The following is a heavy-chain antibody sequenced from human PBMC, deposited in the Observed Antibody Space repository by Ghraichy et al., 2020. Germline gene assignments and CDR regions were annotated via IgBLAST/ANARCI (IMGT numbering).Heavy chain of an antibody. D-gene: IGHD5-12*01. CDR3: ARRGGGYDSGAFDI. V-gene: IGHV4-4*02. J-gene: IGHJ3*02. Sequence: SETLSLTCAVSGGSISSSNWWSWVRQPPGKGLEWIGEIYHSGSTNYNPSLKSRVTISVDKSMNQFSLKLSSVTAADTAVYYCARRGGGYDSGAFDIWGQGTMVTVSS. CDR1: GGSISSSNW. CDR2: IYHSGST.